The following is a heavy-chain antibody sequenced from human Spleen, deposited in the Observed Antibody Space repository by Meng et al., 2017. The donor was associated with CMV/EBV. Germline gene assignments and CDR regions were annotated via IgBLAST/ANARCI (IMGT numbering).Heavy chain of an antibody. CDR3: VRGRLCGIGRCDSFDY. D-gene: IGHD2-21*01. J-gene: IGHJ4*02. CDR1: GFTFTSYS. Sequence: GESLKISCAASGFTFTSYSMHWVRQAPGKGLEWVACISKDGRDKYYEDSVRGRFTISRDNSKNTLFLQMNSLRAEDTAVYYCVRGRLCGIGRCDSFDYWGQGTLVTVSS. V-gene: IGHV3-30*04. CDR2: ISKDGRDK.